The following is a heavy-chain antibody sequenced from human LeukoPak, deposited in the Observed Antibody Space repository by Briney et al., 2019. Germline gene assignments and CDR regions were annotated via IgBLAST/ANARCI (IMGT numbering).Heavy chain of an antibody. Sequence: ASVKVSCKASGYTFTTYAINWVRQAPGQGLEWIGWINTDTGNPTYAQDFTGRFVFSLDTSVTTAYLQINSLKAEDTATYYCAHLTGFYYFDYWGQGTLVTVSS. V-gene: IGHV7-4-1*02. J-gene: IGHJ4*02. CDR2: INTDTGNP. CDR3: AHLTGFYYFDY. D-gene: IGHD4/OR15-4a*01. CDR1: GYTFTTYA.